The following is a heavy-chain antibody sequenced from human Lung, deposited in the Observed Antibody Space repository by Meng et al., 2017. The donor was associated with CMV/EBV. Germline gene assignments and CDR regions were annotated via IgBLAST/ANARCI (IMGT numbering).Heavy chain of an antibody. Sequence: EVERVVSVGGLVKPGGSLRISCAASGFTFSSYSMNWVRQAPGKGMEWVSSISSSSSYIYYADSVKGRFTISRDNAKNSLYLQMNSLRAEDTAVYYCARTTYYYDSSGYYDWGQGTLVTVSS. J-gene: IGHJ4*02. D-gene: IGHD3-22*01. CDR1: GFTFSSYS. CDR3: ARTTYYYDSSGYYD. V-gene: IGHV3-21*01. CDR2: ISSSSSYI.